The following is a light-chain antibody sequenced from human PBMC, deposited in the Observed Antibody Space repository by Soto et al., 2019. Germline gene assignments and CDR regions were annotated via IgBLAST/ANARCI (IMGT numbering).Light chain of an antibody. CDR1: QSVSSY. V-gene: IGKV3-11*01. Sequence: EIVLTQSPATLSLSPGERATLSCRASQSVSSYLAWYQQKPGHAPRLLIYDASNRATGIPACFSGGGSGTDFPPTISSLQPEDFAVYYCQQRFNWPRFTFGQGTKLEIK. CDR2: DAS. J-gene: IGKJ2*01. CDR3: QQRFNWPRFT.